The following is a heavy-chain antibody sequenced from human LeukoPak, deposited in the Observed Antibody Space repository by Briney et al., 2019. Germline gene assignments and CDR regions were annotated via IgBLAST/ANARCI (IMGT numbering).Heavy chain of an antibody. J-gene: IGHJ4*02. Sequence: SETLSLTCAVSGYSISSGYYWGWIRQPPGKGLEWIGSIYHSGSTYYNPSLKSRVTMSVDTSKNQFSLKLTSVTAADTAVYYCAREATVVGATIIWGQGTLVTVSS. CDR1: GYSISSGYY. V-gene: IGHV4-38-2*02. CDR2: IYHSGST. D-gene: IGHD1-26*01. CDR3: AREATVVGATII.